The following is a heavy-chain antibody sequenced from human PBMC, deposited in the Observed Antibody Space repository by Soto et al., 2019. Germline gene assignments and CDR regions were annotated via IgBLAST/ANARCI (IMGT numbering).Heavy chain of an antibody. CDR2: IDPSDSYT. Sequence: EXLHISGKSSGYXFTSNWLIWVRHMPGKGLELMGRIDPSDSYTNYSPSFQGHVTISADKSISTAYLQLSSLKASDTAMYYCERSATIFGVVTHPRGMDVWGQGTTGTVS. CDR3: ERSATIFGVVTHPRGMDV. D-gene: IGHD3-3*01. V-gene: IGHV5-10-1*01. J-gene: IGHJ6*02. CDR1: GYXFTSNW.